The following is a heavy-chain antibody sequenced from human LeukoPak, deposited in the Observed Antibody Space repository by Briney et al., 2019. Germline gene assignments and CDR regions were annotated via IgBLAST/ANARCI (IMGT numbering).Heavy chain of an antibody. CDR3: ARDMYYYDSSGYYLDY. CDR2: ISAYNGNT. D-gene: IGHD3-22*01. CDR1: GYTFTSYG. J-gene: IGHJ4*02. V-gene: IGHV1-18*01. Sequence: ASVKVSCKASGYTFTSYGISWVRQAPGQGLEWMGWISAYNGNTNYAQKLQGRVTMTTDTSTSTAYMELSRLRSDDTAVYYCARDMYYYDSSGYYLDYWGQGTLVTVSS.